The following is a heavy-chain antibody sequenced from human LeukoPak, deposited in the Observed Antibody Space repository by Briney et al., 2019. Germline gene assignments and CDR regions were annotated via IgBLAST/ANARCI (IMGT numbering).Heavy chain of an antibody. V-gene: IGHV3-66*01. J-gene: IGHJ6*02. Sequence: GGSLRLSCAASGFTVSSNYMSWVRQAPGKGLEWVSVIYSGGSTYYADSVKGRFTISRDNSKNTLYLQMNSLRAEDTAVYYCASSPVTTLGYYYGMDVWGQGTTVTVSS. CDR2: IYSGGST. D-gene: IGHD4-17*01. CDR3: ASSPVTTLGYYYGMDV. CDR1: GFTVSSNY.